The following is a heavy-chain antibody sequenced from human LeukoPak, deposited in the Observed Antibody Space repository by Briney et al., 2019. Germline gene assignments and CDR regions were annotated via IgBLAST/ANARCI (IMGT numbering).Heavy chain of an antibody. CDR3: ATDHGSGSGNYYAKTFDI. V-gene: IGHV3-15*01. J-gene: IGHJ3*02. CDR2: VKYKTEGGSA. CDR1: GFTFNNYG. D-gene: IGHD3-10*01. Sequence: PGGSLRLSCAASGFTFNNYGMIWVRQAPGKGLEWVGHVKYKTEGGSANYSAPVKGRFTISRDDSKNTLYLQINSLTTEDTAVYYCATDHGSGSGNYYAKTFDIWGRGTMVTVSS.